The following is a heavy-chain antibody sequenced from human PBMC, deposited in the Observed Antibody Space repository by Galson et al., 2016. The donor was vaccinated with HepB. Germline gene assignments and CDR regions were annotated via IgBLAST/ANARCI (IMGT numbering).Heavy chain of an antibody. D-gene: IGHD3-3*01. Sequence: SLRLSCAASGFTFSSYPLHWVRQAPGKGLEWVANIKQDGSEKYYVDSVKGRFTISRDNAKNSLYLQMNSLRAEDTAVYYCARAKDFWSGYFRVWWFDPWGQGTLVTVPS. CDR2: IKQDGSEK. V-gene: IGHV3-7*01. J-gene: IGHJ5*02. CDR1: GFTFSSYP. CDR3: ARAKDFWSGYFRVWWFDP.